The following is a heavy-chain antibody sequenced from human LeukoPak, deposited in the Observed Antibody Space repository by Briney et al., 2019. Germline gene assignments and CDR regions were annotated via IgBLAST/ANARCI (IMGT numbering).Heavy chain of an antibody. CDR1: GYTFTSYY. CDR2: INPSGGST. V-gene: IGHV1-46*01. J-gene: IGHJ6*02. D-gene: IGHD2-15*01. Sequence: ASVKVSCKASGYTFTSYYMHWVRQAPGQGLEWMGIINPSGGSTSYAQKFQGRVTMTRDTSTSTVYMELSSLRSEDTAVYYCARDISQHCSGGSCYSQYYYYGMDVWGQGTTVTVSS. CDR3: ARDISQHCSGGSCYSQYYYYGMDV.